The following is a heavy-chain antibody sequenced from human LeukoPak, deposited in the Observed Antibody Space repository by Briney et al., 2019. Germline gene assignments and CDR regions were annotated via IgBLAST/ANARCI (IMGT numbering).Heavy chain of an antibody. V-gene: IGHV4-4*07. CDR3: ARSFTPYSSSWYQDWYYYYGMVV. Sequence: PSETLSLTCTVSGGSISSYYWSWIRQPAGKGLEWIGRIYTSGSTNYNPSLKSRVTMSVDTSKNQFSLKLSSVTAADTAVYYCARSFTPYSSSWYQDWYYYYGMVVWGQGTTVTVSS. CDR1: GGSISSYY. J-gene: IGHJ6*02. CDR2: IYTSGST. D-gene: IGHD6-13*01.